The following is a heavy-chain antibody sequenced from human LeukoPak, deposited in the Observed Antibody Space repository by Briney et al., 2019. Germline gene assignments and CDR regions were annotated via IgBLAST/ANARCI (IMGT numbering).Heavy chain of an antibody. CDR3: ARGYSSGSPDY. CDR1: GGSFRGYY. D-gene: IGHD6-19*01. Sequence: SETLSLTCAVYGGSFRGYYCSWIRQPPGKGLEWIGEINHSGSTNYNPSLKSRVTISVDTSKNQFSLKLSSVTAADTAVYYCARGYSSGSPDYWGQGTLVTVSS. CDR2: INHSGST. V-gene: IGHV4-34*01. J-gene: IGHJ4*02.